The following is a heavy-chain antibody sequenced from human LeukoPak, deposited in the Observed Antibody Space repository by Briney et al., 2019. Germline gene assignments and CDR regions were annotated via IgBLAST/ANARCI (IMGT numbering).Heavy chain of an antibody. V-gene: IGHV3-48*01. D-gene: IGHD2-2*01. CDR2: IGTSSTTI. CDR1: GFTFSSYT. CDR3: ANHLACGSTSCPPFDY. J-gene: IGHJ4*02. Sequence: GGSLRLSCAASGFTFSSYTMNWVRQPPGKGLEWVSNIGTSSTTIYYADSVKGRFTISRDNAKNSLYLQMNSLRAEDTAVYYCANHLACGSTSCPPFDYWGQGTLVTVSS.